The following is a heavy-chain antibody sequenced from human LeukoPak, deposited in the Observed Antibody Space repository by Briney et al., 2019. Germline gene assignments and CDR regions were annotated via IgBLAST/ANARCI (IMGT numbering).Heavy chain of an antibody. CDR2: INPNSGGT. Sequence: ASVKVSCKASGYTFTGYYMHWVRQAPGQGLEWMGWINPNSGGTNYAQKFQGRATMTRDTSISTAYMELSRLRSDDTAVYYCARDRSSSSDLGDYYYYMDVWGKGTTVPVSS. J-gene: IGHJ6*03. CDR3: ARDRSSSSDLGDYYYYMDV. CDR1: GYTFTGYY. V-gene: IGHV1-2*02. D-gene: IGHD6-6*01.